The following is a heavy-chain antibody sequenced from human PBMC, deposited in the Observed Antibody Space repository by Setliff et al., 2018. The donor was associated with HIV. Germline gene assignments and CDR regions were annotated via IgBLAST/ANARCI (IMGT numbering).Heavy chain of an antibody. D-gene: IGHD3-10*01. CDR2: IIPIFGTA. CDR1: GGTFSSYA. CDR3: ARGAYYGSGSYYDSRY. J-gene: IGHJ4*02. Sequence: SVKVSCKASGGTFSSYAISWVRQAPGQGLEWMGGIIPIFGTANYAQKFQGRVTITRDTSASTAYMELSSLRSEDTAVYYCARGAYYGSGSYYDSRYWGQGTLVTVSS. V-gene: IGHV1-69*05.